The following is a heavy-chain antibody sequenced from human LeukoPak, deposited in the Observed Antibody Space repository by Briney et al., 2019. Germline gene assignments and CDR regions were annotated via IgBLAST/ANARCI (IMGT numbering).Heavy chain of an antibody. D-gene: IGHD6-13*01. CDR3: ANYRQSITAAGNSREFADY. V-gene: IGHV3-23*01. J-gene: IGHJ4*02. CDR1: GLTFSTYA. Sequence: PGGSLRLSCAASGLTFSTYAMSWVRQAPAKGLEWVSVISVSGDWTYYADSVKGRFTISRDNSKNTLYLQMNSRRAEDTAVYYCANYRQSITAAGNSREFADYWGQGTLVTVSS. CDR2: ISVSGDWT.